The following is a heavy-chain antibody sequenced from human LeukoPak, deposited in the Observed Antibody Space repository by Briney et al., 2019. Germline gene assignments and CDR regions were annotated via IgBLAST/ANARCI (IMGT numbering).Heavy chain of an antibody. V-gene: IGHV1-2*02. D-gene: IGHD2-2*02. J-gene: IGHJ3*02. CDR1: GYTFTGYY. Sequence: GVSVKVSCKASGYTFTGYYMHWVRQAPGQGLEWMGWINPNSGGTNYAQKFQGRVTMTRDTSISTAYMELSRLRSDDTAVYYCARDTPTRTSCYTGLELCAFDIWGQGTMVTVSS. CDR2: INPNSGGT. CDR3: ARDTPTRTSCYTGLELCAFDI.